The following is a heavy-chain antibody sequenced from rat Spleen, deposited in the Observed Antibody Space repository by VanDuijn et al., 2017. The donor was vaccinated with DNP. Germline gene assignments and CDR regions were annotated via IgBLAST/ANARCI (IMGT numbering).Heavy chain of an antibody. CDR3: ARPDY. V-gene: IGHV5-7*01. CDR1: GFTFSDYN. CDR2: ISYDDGST. Sequence: EVQLVESGGGLVQPGRSLKLSCAASGFTFSDYNMAWVRQAPKKGLEWVATISYDDGSTYYRDSVKGRFTISRDDAKSTVYLQMNSLRSEDTATYYCARPDYWGQGVMVAVSS. J-gene: IGHJ2*01.